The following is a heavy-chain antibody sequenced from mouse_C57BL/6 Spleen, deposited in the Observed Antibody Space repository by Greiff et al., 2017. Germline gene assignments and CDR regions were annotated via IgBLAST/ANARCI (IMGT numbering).Heavy chain of an antibody. CDR2: INSDGSST. CDR3: ARNYGNYVGYFDV. D-gene: IGHD2-1*01. CDR1: GFTFSDYY. V-gene: IGHV5-16*01. Sequence: EVQLVESEGGLVQPGSSMKLSCTASGFTFSDYYMAWVRQVPEKGLEWVANINSDGSSTYYLDSLKSRFIISRDNAKNILYLQMSSLKSEDTATYYCARNYGNYVGYFDVWGTGTTVTVSS. J-gene: IGHJ1*03.